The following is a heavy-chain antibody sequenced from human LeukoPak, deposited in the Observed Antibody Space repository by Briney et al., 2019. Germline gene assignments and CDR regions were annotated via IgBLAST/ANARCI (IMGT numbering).Heavy chain of an antibody. D-gene: IGHD2-21*01. Sequence: GGSLRLSCAASGFTFSSYAMSWVRQAPGKGLEWVANIKPDGSEKHYVDSVKGRFTISRDNAKNSVYLQMNSLRAEDTAVYYCAREPGIGYAFDIWGQGTMVTVSS. CDR2: IKPDGSEK. V-gene: IGHV3-7*01. CDR3: AREPGIGYAFDI. CDR1: GFTFSSYA. J-gene: IGHJ3*02.